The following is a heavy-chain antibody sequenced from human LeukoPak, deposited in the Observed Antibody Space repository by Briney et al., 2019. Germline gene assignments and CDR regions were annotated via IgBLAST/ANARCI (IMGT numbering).Heavy chain of an antibody. J-gene: IGHJ4*02. D-gene: IGHD3-22*01. CDR3: ARDSDYYDSSAYSFRGGLHYDF. CDR2: IWHDGNYK. V-gene: IGHV3-33*01. CDR1: GLTFSNYN. Sequence: GGSLRLSCVASGLTFSNYNMHWVRQAPGKGLEWVAVIWHDGNYKYYVDSVKGRFTISRDNSKNTVYLQMNSLGAEDTAVYLCARDSDYYDSSAYSFRGGLHYDFWGRGTLVPVSS.